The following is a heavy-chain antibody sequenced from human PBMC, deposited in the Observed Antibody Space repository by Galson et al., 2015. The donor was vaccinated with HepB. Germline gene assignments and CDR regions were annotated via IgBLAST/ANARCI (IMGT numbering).Heavy chain of an antibody. CDR3: ARDPGYCGGDCYSGVSAFDI. CDR2: ISAYNGNT. D-gene: IGHD2-21*02. J-gene: IGHJ3*02. Sequence: SVKVSCKASGYTSTSYGISWVRQAPGQGLEWMGWISAYNGNTNYAQKLQGRVTMTTDTSTSTAYMELRSLRSDDTAVYYCARDPGYCGGDCYSGVSAFDIWGQGTMVTVSS. CDR1: GYTSTSYG. V-gene: IGHV1-18*01.